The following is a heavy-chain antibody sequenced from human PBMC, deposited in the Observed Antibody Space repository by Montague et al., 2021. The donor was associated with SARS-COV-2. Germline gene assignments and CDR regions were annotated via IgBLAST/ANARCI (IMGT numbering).Heavy chain of an antibody. CDR1: GGSISSFY. V-gene: IGHV4-59*01. D-gene: IGHD3-22*01. CDR3: ARISRNSGFVGVFDI. Sequence: SETLSLTCTVSGGSISSFYWSWFRQPPGEGLEWIGYISDSGSTNYNPSLTSRATMSVDTSKNQFSLKVNSVTAADTAVYYCARISRNSGFVGVFDIWGQGTLVTVSS. J-gene: IGHJ3*02. CDR2: ISDSGST.